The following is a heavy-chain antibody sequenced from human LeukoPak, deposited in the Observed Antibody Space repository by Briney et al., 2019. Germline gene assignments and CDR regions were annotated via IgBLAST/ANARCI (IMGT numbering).Heavy chain of an antibody. D-gene: IGHD6-13*01. CDR1: GFTFSSYA. Sequence: GGSLRLSCAASGFTFSSYAMHWVRQAPGKGLEWVAVISYDGSNKYYADSVKGRFTISRDNSKNTLYLQMNSLRAEDTAVYCCARGNKVGSSSLDYWGQGTLVTVSS. V-gene: IGHV3-30-3*01. CDR2: ISYDGSNK. J-gene: IGHJ4*02. CDR3: ARGNKVGSSSLDY.